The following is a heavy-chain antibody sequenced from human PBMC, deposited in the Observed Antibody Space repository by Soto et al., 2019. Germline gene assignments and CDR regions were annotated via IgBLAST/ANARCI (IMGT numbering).Heavy chain of an antibody. D-gene: IGHD5-18*01. CDR2: ISFDAGNK. V-gene: IGHV3-30*18. Sequence: GGSLRLSCAASGFTFSSFGMYWVRQAPGKGLEWVAFISFDAGNKYYGDSVKGRFTISRDNSKSTLYLQISSLRPEDTAMYYCAKDGTVDPGMVTYWGQGTLVTVSS. J-gene: IGHJ4*02. CDR3: AKDGTVDPGMVTY. CDR1: GFTFSSFG.